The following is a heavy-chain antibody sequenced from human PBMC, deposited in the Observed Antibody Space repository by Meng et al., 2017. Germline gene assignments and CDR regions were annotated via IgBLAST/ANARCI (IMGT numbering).Heavy chain of an antibody. CDR1: GYTLTELS. D-gene: IGHD6-19*01. J-gene: IGHJ4*02. CDR2: FDPEDGET. CDR3: AIRGGAGAGTLFDY. Sequence: ASVKVSCKGSGYTLTELSMHWVRQAPGKGLEWMGGFDPEDGETSYAQKFQGRVTMTEDTSTDTAYMELSSLRSEDTAGYYCAIRGGAGAGTLFDYWGQGTLVTVSS. V-gene: IGHV1-24*01.